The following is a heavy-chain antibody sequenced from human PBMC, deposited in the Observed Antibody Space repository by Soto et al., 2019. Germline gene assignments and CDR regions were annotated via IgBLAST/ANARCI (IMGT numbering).Heavy chain of an antibody. CDR2: ISYSGST. V-gene: IGHV4-39*01. CDR1: GGSISSSSYY. CDR3: ARMYSSGSGWFHP. J-gene: IGHJ5*02. Sequence: PSETLSLTCTVSGGSISSSSYYWGWIRQPPGKGMEWIGSISYSGSTYYNPSLKGRVTISVDTSKSQLSLELNSVTAADTARYYCARMYSSGSGWFHPWGQGTLVTVSS. D-gene: IGHD6-19*01.